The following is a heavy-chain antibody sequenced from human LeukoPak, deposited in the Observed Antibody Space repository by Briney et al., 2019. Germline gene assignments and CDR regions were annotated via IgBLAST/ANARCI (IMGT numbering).Heavy chain of an antibody. CDR3: ARIFDRDV. CDR2: IHATGST. J-gene: IGHJ3*01. D-gene: IGHD3-9*01. V-gene: IGHV4-4*07. Sequence: PSETLSLICTVSGGSTTNSYWSWIRHSAGTGMEWIGRIHATGSTNYNPSLTSRVSMSLDMPTNQFSLTFSAVTVADTATYYCARIFDRDVWGQGTLVTVSP. CDR1: GGSTTNSY.